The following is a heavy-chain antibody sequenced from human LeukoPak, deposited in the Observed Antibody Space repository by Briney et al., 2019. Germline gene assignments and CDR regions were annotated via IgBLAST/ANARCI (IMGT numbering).Heavy chain of an antibody. D-gene: IGHD3-22*01. J-gene: IGHJ4*02. CDR1: GASISHYY. CDR3: ARDRYYYDSSGYSLFDY. Sequence: SEALSLTCTVSGASISHYYWSWIRQPAGKGLEWIGRIHTTGSTNYNPSLKSRVTMSVDTSKNQFSLKLSSVTAADTAVYYCARDRYYYDSSGYSLFDYWGQGTLVTVSS. V-gene: IGHV4-4*07. CDR2: IHTTGST.